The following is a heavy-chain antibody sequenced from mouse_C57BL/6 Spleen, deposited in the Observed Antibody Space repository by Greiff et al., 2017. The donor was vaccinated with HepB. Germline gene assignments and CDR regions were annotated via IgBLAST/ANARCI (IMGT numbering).Heavy chain of an antibody. CDR2: FYPGSGSI. J-gene: IGHJ4*01. CDR1: GYTFTEYT. D-gene: IGHD2-5*01. V-gene: IGHV1-62-2*01. CDR3: ARHEDGGYSTHAMDY. Sequence: QVHVKQSGAELVKPGASVKLSCKASGYTFTEYTIHWVKQRSGQGLEWIGWFYPGSGSIKYNEKFKDKATLTADKSSSTVYMELSRLTSEDSAVYFCARHEDGGYSTHAMDYWGQGTSVTVSS.